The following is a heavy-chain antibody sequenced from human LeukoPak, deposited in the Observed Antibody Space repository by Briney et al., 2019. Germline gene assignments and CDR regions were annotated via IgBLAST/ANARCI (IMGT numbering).Heavy chain of an antibody. CDR3: TRVQAGRAGLMDV. J-gene: IGHJ6*02. D-gene: IGHD6-13*01. CDR2: IDPDGSTT. V-gene: IGHV3-74*01. Sequence: GGSLRLSCAASGFTFSNHWLHWVRQAPGEGLVWVSRIDPDGSTTNYADSVKGRFTTSRDNAKNTLYLQMNSLRAEDTALYYCTRVQAGRAGLMDVWGRGTTVTVSS. CDR1: GFTFSNHW.